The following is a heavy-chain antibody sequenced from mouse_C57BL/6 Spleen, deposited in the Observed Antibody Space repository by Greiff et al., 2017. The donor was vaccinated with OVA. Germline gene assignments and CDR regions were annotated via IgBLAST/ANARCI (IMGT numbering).Heavy chain of an antibody. CDR1: GYTFPGYW. Sequence: VQLQQSGAELMKPGASVKLSCKATGYTFPGYWIEWVKQRPGHGIEWIGEILPGSGSTNYNEKFKGKATFTADTSSNTAYIQLSSLATEDSASYYCARSTGSSYEECWGKGTTLTVSS. CDR3: ARSTGSSYEEC. V-gene: IGHV1-9*01. CDR2: ILPGSGST. J-gene: IGHJ2*01. D-gene: IGHD1-1*01.